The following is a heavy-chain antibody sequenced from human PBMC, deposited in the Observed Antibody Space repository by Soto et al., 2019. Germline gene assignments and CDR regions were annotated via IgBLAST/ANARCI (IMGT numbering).Heavy chain of an antibody. CDR1: GFTFSSYG. J-gene: IGHJ5*02. Sequence: GGSLILSCAASGFTFSSYGMHWVRQAPGKGLEWVAVISYDGSNKYYADSVKGRFTISRDNSKNTLYLQMNSLRAEDTAVYYCAKDHKQWLTGGNWFDPWGQGTLVTVSS. CDR2: ISYDGSNK. D-gene: IGHD6-19*01. V-gene: IGHV3-30*18. CDR3: AKDHKQWLTGGNWFDP.